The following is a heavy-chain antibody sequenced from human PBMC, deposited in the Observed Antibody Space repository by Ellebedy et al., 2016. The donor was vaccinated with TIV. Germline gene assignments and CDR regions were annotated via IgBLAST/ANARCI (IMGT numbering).Heavy chain of an antibody. CDR2: INNYNGYR. V-gene: IGHV1-18*01. J-gene: IGHJ3*02. D-gene: IGHD2-15*01. CDR3: ARDDFRGCSGGACLSFDI. CDR1: GYTFRSYG. Sequence: AASVKVSCKATGYTFRSYGLNWLRQAPGQGLEWMGWINNYNGYRLYAQIFQGRVTMTTDTSKNTAYLEIRSLRSDDTAVYYCARDDFRGCSGGACLSFDIWGQGTLVTVSS.